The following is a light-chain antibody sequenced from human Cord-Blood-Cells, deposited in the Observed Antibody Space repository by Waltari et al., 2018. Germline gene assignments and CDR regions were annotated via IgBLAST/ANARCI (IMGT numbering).Light chain of an antibody. Sequence: QSALTQPAPVSGSPGQSITISRAGTSSDLGSYNLVSWYQQHPGKAPKSMIYEGSKRPSGVSNRFSGSKSGNTVSLTISGLQAEDEADYYCCSYAGSSTWVFGGGTKLTVL. CDR2: EGS. J-gene: IGLJ3*02. V-gene: IGLV2-23*01. CDR3: CSYAGSSTWV. CDR1: SSDLGSYNL.